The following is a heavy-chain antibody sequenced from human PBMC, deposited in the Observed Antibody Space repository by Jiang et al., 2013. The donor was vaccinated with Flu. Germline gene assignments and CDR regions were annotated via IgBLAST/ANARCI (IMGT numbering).Heavy chain of an antibody. CDR2: ISSSGTTM. V-gene: IGHV3-48*03. Sequence: VQLVESGGGLVQPGGSLRLSCAASGFTFSSYEMNWVRQAPGKGLEWISYISSSGTTMYYADSVKGRFTISRDNAKSSLYLQMNSLRAEDTAVYYCAESRTPGYWGQGTLVTVPS. J-gene: IGHJ4*02. D-gene: IGHD4-23*01. CDR1: GFTFSSYE. CDR3: AESRTPGY.